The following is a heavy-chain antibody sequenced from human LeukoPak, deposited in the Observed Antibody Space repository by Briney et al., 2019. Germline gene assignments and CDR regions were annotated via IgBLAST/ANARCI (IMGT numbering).Heavy chain of an antibody. CDR1: GFTFSSYG. J-gene: IGHJ4*02. D-gene: IGHD5-18*01. CDR3: AHRDTTMVRVDY. CDR2: ISYDGSNK. Sequence: AGGSLRLSCAASGFTFSSYGMHWVRQAPGKGLEWVAVISYDGSNKYYADSVKGRFTISRDNSKNTLYLQMNSLRAEDTAVYYCAHRDTTMVRVDYWGQGTLVTVSS. V-gene: IGHV3-30*03.